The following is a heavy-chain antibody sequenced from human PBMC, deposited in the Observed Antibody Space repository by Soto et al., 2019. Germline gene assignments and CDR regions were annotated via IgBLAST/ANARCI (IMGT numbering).Heavy chain of an antibody. CDR2: ISYDGSNK. Sequence: QVQLVESGGGVIQHGRSLRLSCTASGFTFSSYAMHWVRHAPGKGLDGVAVISYDGSNKNHADTVKGRFTISRDNSKNTLYLQMNSLRAEDTAVYYCARGYDFWSGYYYPYGMDVWGQGTTVTVSS. CDR3: ARGYDFWSGYYYPYGMDV. V-gene: IGHV3-30-3*01. CDR1: GFTFSSYA. J-gene: IGHJ6*02. D-gene: IGHD3-3*01.